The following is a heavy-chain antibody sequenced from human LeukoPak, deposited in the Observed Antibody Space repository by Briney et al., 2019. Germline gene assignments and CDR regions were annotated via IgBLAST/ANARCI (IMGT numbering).Heavy chain of an antibody. CDR2: IIPIFGTA. D-gene: IGHD3-10*02. CDR1: GGTFSSYA. Sequence: SVKVSCKASGGTFSSYAISWVRQAPGQGLEWMGGIIPIFGTANYAQKFQGRVTITADESTSTAYMELSSLRSEDTAVYYCASVVPTMYYFDYWGQGTLVTVSS. J-gene: IGHJ4*02. CDR3: ASVVPTMYYFDY. V-gene: IGHV1-69*13.